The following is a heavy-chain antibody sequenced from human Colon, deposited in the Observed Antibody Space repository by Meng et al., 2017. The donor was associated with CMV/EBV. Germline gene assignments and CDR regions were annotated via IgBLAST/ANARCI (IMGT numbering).Heavy chain of an antibody. J-gene: IGHJ4*02. V-gene: IGHV3-23*03. Sequence: GESLKISCVAPGFTFSTYAMTWVRQAPGKGLEWVSFIYSDGSDPNYADSVKGRFTISRDNSKNTLYLQMNSLTADDTAVYYCAKHVLFLEWFVLDDWGQGTLVTVSS. CDR2: IYSDGSDP. D-gene: IGHD3-3*01. CDR1: GFTFSTYA. CDR3: AKHVLFLEWFVLDD.